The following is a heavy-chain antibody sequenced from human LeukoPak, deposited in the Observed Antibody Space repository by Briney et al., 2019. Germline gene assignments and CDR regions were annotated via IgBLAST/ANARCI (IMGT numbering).Heavy chain of an antibody. CDR2: IYYSGST. J-gene: IGHJ4*02. CDR3: ARHPTVTPPFDY. CDR1: GGSISSGDYY. D-gene: IGHD5-12*01. Sequence: PSETLSLTCTVSGGSISSGDYYWSWIRQPPGKGLEWIGYIYYSGSTNYNPSLKSRVTISVDTSKNQFSLKLSSVTAADTAVYYWARHPTVTPPFDYWGQGTLVTVSS. V-gene: IGHV4-61*08.